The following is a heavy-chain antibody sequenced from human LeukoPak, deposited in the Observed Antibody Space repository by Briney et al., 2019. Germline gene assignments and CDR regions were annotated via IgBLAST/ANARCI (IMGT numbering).Heavy chain of an antibody. CDR3: AHAGGQLGGLDY. D-gene: IGHD6-13*01. CDR2: IYWDDDK. J-gene: IGHJ4*02. CDR1: GFSLSTSGVG. V-gene: IGHV2-5*02. Sequence: SGPTLVKPTQTLTLICTFSGFSLSTSGVGVGWIRQPPGKALEWLALIYWDDDKRHSPSLKSRLTITKDTSKNQVVLTMTNMDPVDTATYYCAHAGGQLGGLDYWGQGTLVTVSS.